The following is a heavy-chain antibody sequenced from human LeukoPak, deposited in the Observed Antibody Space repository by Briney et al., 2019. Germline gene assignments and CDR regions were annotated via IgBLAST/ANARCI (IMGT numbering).Heavy chain of an antibody. V-gene: IGHV3-9*01. Sequence: SLRLSCAASGFTLDDYAMHWVRQAPGKGLEWVSGISWNSGSIGYADSVKGRFTISRDNAKNSLYLQMNSLRAEDTALYYCTKRGYCSSTSCYDAFDIWGQGTMVTVSS. CDR1: GFTLDDYA. D-gene: IGHD2-2*01. CDR3: TKRGYCSSTSCYDAFDI. J-gene: IGHJ3*02. CDR2: ISWNSGSI.